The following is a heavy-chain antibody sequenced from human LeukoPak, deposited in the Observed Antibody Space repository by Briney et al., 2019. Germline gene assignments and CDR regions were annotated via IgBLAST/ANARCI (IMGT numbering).Heavy chain of an antibody. CDR1: GYSISSYY. CDR2: IYYSGRT. J-gene: IGHJ4*02. D-gene: IGHD5-18*01. Sequence: SETLSLTCTVSGYSISSYYWSWIRQPPGRGLEWIGYIYYSGRTSYNPSLKSRVTISVDTSKNQFSLRLSSVTAADTAVYYCARGQKYRSGYTVTELGSGYFDYWGQGPLVTVSS. V-gene: IGHV4-59*01. CDR3: ARGQKYRSGYTVTELGSGYFDY.